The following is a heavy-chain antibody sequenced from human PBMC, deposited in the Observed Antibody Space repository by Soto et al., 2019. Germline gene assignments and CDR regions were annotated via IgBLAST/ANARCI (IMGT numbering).Heavy chain of an antibody. V-gene: IGHV3-21*01. Sequence: GGSLRLSCAASGFTFSSYSMNWVRQAPGKGLEWVSSISSSSSYIYYADSVKGRFTISRDNAKNSLYLQMNSLRAEDTAVYYCARAYGTQGGYFDYWGQGTLVTVSS. J-gene: IGHJ4*02. CDR3: ARAYGTQGGYFDY. CDR1: GFTFSSYS. CDR2: ISSSSSYI. D-gene: IGHD4-17*01.